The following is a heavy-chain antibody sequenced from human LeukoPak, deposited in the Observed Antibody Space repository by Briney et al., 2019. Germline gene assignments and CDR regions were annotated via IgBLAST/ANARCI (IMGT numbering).Heavy chain of an antibody. CDR3: VRDGSGYAMWD. CDR1: GFTFSSYG. CDR2: VHYGGSNK. Sequence: GGSLRLSCAASGFTFSSYGMHWVRQAPGKGLEWVAFVHYGGSNKYYADSAKGRFAISRDNSKNTLYLQMNSLRAEDTAVYYCVRDGSGYAMWDWGQGTLVTVSS. V-gene: IGHV3-30*02. J-gene: IGHJ4*02. D-gene: IGHD5-12*01.